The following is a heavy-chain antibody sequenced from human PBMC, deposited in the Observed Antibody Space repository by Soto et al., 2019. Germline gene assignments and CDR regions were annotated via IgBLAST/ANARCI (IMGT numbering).Heavy chain of an antibody. Sequence: QVQLVQSGAEVKKPGSSVKVSCKASGGTFSSYAISWVRQAPGQGLEWMGGIIPIFGTANYAQKFQGRVTITADESTSTAYMELSSLRSEDTEVYYCARGSLYCTNGVCWAFDIWGQGTMVTVSS. CDR3: ARGSLYCTNGVCWAFDI. D-gene: IGHD2-8*01. CDR1: GGTFSSYA. V-gene: IGHV1-69*01. CDR2: IIPIFGTA. J-gene: IGHJ3*02.